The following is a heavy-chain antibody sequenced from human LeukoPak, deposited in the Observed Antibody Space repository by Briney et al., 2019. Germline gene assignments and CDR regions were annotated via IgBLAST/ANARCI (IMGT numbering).Heavy chain of an antibody. J-gene: IGHJ4*02. Sequence: PSETLSLTCIVSGGSMSSYYWSWIRQPAGKGLEWIGRMYTDGSTNYNPFLNSQVTMSVDTSKKHFSLRLNSVTAADTAVYYCATYDQKLAFDNWGQGTLVTVSS. V-gene: IGHV4-4*07. D-gene: IGHD6-13*01. CDR2: MYTDGST. CDR1: GGSMSSYY. CDR3: ATYDQKLAFDN.